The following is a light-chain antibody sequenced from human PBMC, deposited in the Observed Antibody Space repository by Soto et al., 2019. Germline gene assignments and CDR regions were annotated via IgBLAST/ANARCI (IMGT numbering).Light chain of an antibody. CDR2: GAS. CDR3: QQFDSSLYT. V-gene: IGKV3-20*01. J-gene: IGKJ2*01. Sequence: EIVLTQSPGTLSLSPGERATLSCRASQSVSSSYLAWYQQKPGQAPRLLIYGASSRATGIPDRFSGGGSGTDFTLTISRLEPEDFAVYYCQQFDSSLYTFGQGTKLEIK. CDR1: QSVSSSY.